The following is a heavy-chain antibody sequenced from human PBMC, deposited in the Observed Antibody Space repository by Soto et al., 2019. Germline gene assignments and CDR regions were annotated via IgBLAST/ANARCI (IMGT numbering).Heavy chain of an antibody. D-gene: IGHD5-18*01. CDR2: IKTDGSST. CDR3: AKREGNTYGLFH. V-gene: IGHV3-74*01. J-gene: IGHJ4*02. CDR1: GFSFSNYW. Sequence: EVQLVESGGGLVQPGGSLRLSCAASGFSFSNYWIHWVRQAPGKGLVWVSRIKTDGSSTDYAASVKGRFTISIDNAKNTLYLQMNSPTAEDTAVYYCAKREGNTYGLFHWGQGTLVTVSS.